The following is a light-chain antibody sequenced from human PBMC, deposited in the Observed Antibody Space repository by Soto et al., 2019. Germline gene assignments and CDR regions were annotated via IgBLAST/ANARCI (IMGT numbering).Light chain of an antibody. CDR3: SSYTGSSTHYV. Sequence: QSALTQPASVSGSPGQSITISCTGTASDVGVYNYISWYQHHPGKAPKLMIFEVSNRPSGVSNRFSGSKSGNTASLTISGRQAEDEADYFCSSYTGSSTHYVFGTGTKLTVL. CDR1: ASDVGVYNY. CDR2: EVS. J-gene: IGLJ1*01. V-gene: IGLV2-14*01.